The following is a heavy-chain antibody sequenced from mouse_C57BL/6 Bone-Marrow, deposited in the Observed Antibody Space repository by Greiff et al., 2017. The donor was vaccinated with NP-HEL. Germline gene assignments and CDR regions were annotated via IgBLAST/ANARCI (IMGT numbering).Heavy chain of an antibody. CDR2: IWGGGST. V-gene: IGHV2-9*01. Sequence: QVQLKESGPGLVAPSQSLSITCTVSGFSLTSYGVDWVRQPPGKGLEWLGVIWGGGSTNYNSAPMSRLSISKDNSKSQVFLKMNSLQTDDTAMYYCAKLSTVAARGFAYWGQGTLVTVSA. J-gene: IGHJ3*01. CDR1: GFSLTSYG. CDR3: AKLSTVAARGFAY. D-gene: IGHD1-1*01.